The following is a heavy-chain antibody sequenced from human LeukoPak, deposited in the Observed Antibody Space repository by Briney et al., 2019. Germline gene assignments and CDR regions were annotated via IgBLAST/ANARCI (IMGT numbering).Heavy chain of an antibody. CDR2: ISSSSTYI. Sequence: GGSLRPSCAASGFTFSSYSMNWVRQAPGKGLEWVSSISSSSTYIYYADSVKGRFTISRDNAKNSPYLQMNSLRAEDTAVYYCAREILGELYFDFWGQGTLVTVSS. J-gene: IGHJ4*02. CDR1: GFTFSSYS. V-gene: IGHV3-21*01. D-gene: IGHD3-10*01. CDR3: AREILGELYFDF.